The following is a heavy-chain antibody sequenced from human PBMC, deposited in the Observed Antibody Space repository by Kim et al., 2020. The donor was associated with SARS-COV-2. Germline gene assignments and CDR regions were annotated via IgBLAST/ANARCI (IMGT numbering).Heavy chain of an antibody. Sequence: SETLSLTCAVYGGSFSGYYWSWIRQPPGKGLEWIGEINHSGSTNYNPSLKSRVTISVDTSKNQFSLKLSSVTAADTAVYYCARGRFWGSYRPGAFDIWGQGTMVTVSS. V-gene: IGHV4-34*01. CDR1: GGSFSGYY. CDR2: INHSGST. J-gene: IGHJ3*02. D-gene: IGHD1-26*01. CDR3: ARGRFWGSYRPGAFDI.